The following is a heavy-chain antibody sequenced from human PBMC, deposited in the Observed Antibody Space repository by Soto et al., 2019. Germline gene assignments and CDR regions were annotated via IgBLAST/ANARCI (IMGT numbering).Heavy chain of an antibody. D-gene: IGHD1-1*01. J-gene: IGHJ3*02. V-gene: IGHV3-30*18. CDR2: ISYDGSNK. CDR1: GFTFSSYG. Sequence: QVQLVESGGGIVQPGRSLRLSCAASGFTFSSYGMHWVRRAPGKGLEWVAVISYDGSNKYYADSVKGRFTISRDNSKNSRYLQMSSLRAEDTAVYSCAKDRKIQLVDDAFDIWGQGTMVTFSS. CDR3: AKDRKIQLVDDAFDI.